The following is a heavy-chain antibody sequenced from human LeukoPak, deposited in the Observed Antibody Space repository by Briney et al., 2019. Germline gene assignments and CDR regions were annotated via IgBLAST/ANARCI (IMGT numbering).Heavy chain of an antibody. J-gene: IGHJ4*02. D-gene: IGHD2-21*02. V-gene: IGHV3-74*01. CDR3: AKELTNYCGGDRYSDC. CDR2: INTDGSST. CDR1: GFTFSSYW. Sequence: GGSLRLSCAASGFTFSSYWMHWVRQAPGKGLVWVSRINTDGSSTSYADSVKGRFTISRDNAKNTLYLQMNSLRAEDTAVYYCAKELTNYCGGDRYSDCWGQGTLVTVSS.